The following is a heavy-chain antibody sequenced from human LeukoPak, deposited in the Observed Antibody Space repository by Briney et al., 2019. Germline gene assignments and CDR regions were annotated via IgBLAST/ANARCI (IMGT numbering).Heavy chain of an antibody. Sequence: PGGSLRLSSAAPGFTFSSYSTNWGRQAPGKGLGWVSSISISSSFIYYAHSVKGRFTTSTDNTTNSLYLQMNTLRAQDTPLSNSARVREVTTVYYYYYMDVGGKETTVT. D-gene: IGHD4-17*01. CDR1: GFTFSSYS. CDR2: ISISSSFI. J-gene: IGHJ6*03. V-gene: IGHV3-21*01. CDR3: ARVREVTTVYYYYYMDV.